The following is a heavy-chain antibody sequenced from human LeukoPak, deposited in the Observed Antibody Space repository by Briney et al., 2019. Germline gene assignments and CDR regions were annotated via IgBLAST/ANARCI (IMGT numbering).Heavy chain of an antibody. Sequence: ASVKVSCKASGYTFIGHYMHWLRQAPGQGLEWMGWINSNSGGTKYAQKFQGSVIMTRDTSISTAYMELSRLKSDDTAVYYCARGRVHSGSDAFDIWGQGTTVTVSS. CDR2: INSNSGGT. CDR3: ARGRVHSGSDAFDI. CDR1: GYTFIGHY. J-gene: IGHJ3*02. D-gene: IGHD1-1*01. V-gene: IGHV1-2*02.